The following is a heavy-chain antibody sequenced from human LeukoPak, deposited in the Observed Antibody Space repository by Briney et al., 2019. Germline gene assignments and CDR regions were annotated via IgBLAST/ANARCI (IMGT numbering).Heavy chain of an antibody. CDR1: GFTFSSYA. Sequence: GGSLRLSCAASGFTFSSYAMSWVRQAPGKGLEWVSAISGSGGSTYYADSVKGRFTISRDNSKNTLYLQMNSLRAEDTAVFYCAKAYFQLSGGSCHGGFDYWGQGTLVTVSS. D-gene: IGHD2-15*01. J-gene: IGHJ4*02. V-gene: IGHV3-23*01. CDR2: ISGSGGST. CDR3: AKAYFQLSGGSCHGGFDY.